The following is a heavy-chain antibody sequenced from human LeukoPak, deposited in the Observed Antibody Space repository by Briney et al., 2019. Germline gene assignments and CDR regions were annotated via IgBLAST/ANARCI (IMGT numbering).Heavy chain of an antibody. CDR2: ISGSGGST. CDR3: ARTRHDYGDYGGAFDI. D-gene: IGHD4-17*01. CDR1: GFTFSSYA. V-gene: IGHV3-23*01. Sequence: PGGSLRLSCAASGFTFSSYAMNWVRQAPGKGLEWVSGISGSGGSTYYADSVKGGFTISRDNSKNTLYLQMNSLRAGDTAVYYCARTRHDYGDYGGAFDIWGQGTMVTVSS. J-gene: IGHJ3*02.